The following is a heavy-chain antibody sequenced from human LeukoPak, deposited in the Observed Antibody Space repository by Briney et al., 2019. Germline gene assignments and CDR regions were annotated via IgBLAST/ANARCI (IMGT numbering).Heavy chain of an antibody. D-gene: IGHD3-3*01. CDR3: ARGYYDFWSGYYYFDY. CDR1: GYTFTGYY. CDR2: INPNSGGT. J-gene: IGHJ4*02. Sequence: APVKVSCKASGYTFTGYYMHWVRQAPGQGLEWMGWINPNSGGTNYAQKFQGRVTMTRDTSISTAYMELSRLRSDDTAVYYCARGYYDFWSGYYYFDYWGQGTLVTVSS. V-gene: IGHV1-2*02.